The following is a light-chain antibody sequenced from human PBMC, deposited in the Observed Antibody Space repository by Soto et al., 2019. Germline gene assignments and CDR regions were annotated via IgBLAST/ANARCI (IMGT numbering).Light chain of an antibody. CDR1: SSDVGGYNY. V-gene: IGLV2-14*01. J-gene: IGLJ2*01. Sequence: QSVLTQPASVSGSPGQSITISCTGSSSDVGGYNYVSWYQQHPGKAPKLMIYEVSNRPSGISNRFSGSKSGNSASLTLSGLQAEDEADYYCSSYTSSSTLVFGGGTKDRP. CDR3: SSYTSSSTLV. CDR2: EVS.